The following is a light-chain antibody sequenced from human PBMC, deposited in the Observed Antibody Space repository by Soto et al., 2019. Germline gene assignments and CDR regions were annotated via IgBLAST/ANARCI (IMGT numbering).Light chain of an antibody. CDR2: AAS. J-gene: IGKJ3*01. CDR3: QQYNNWPF. CDR1: QSVSDN. Sequence: IVMPQSPVTLSFAPRERFSLSCRASQSVSDNLAWYQKKPGQAPRLLIYAASTRATGIPARFSGSGSGTEFTLTISSLQSEDFAVYYCQQYNNWPFFGPGTKVD. V-gene: IGKV3-15*01.